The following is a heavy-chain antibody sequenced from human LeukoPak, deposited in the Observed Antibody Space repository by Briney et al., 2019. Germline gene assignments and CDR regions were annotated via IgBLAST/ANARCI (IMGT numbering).Heavy chain of an antibody. CDR1: GGTFSSYA. Sequence: SVKVSCKASGGTFSSYAISWVRQAPGQGLGWMGGIIPIFGTANYAQKFQGRVTITADESTSTAYMELSSLRSEDTAVYYCAVDIRYSDWLLGFDPWGQGTLVTVSS. D-gene: IGHD3-9*01. V-gene: IGHV1-69*13. CDR2: IIPIFGTA. CDR3: AVDIRYSDWLLGFDP. J-gene: IGHJ5*02.